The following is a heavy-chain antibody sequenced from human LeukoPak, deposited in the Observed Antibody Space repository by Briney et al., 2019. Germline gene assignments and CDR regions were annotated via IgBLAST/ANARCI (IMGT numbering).Heavy chain of an antibody. CDR3: ASGSATVTGSAFDI. D-gene: IGHD4-11*01. Sequence: ASVKVSCKASGYTFTGYYMHWVRQAPGQGLEWIGWINPNSGGTNYEQKFQGRVTMTRDTSISTAYMELSRLRSDDTAVYYCASGSATVTGSAFDIWGQGTMVTVSS. CDR2: INPNSGGT. V-gene: IGHV1-2*02. CDR1: GYTFTGYY. J-gene: IGHJ3*02.